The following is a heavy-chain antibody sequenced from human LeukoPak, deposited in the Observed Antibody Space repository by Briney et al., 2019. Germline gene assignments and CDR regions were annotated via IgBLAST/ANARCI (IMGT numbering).Heavy chain of an antibody. Sequence: SETLSLTCTVSGDPINSYSWSWLRQPPGKGLEWIGYIYYSGSTNYNPSLKSRVTISVDTSKNQYSLKLNSVTAADTAVYYCARAHGGGSGWTQNKSLIFWFDPWGQGTLVTVSS. CDR1: GDPINSYS. V-gene: IGHV4-59*01. CDR2: IYYSGST. J-gene: IGHJ5*02. CDR3: ARAHGGGSGWTQNKSLIFWFDP. D-gene: IGHD6-19*01.